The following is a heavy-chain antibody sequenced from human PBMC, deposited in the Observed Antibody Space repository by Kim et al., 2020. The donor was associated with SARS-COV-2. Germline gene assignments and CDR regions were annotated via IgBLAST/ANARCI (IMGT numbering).Heavy chain of an antibody. CDR2: ST. Sequence: STSSADSVKGRFTISRDNSQNTLYLKMNSLRAEDTALYYCAKVSSSTPGYWGQGTLVTVSS. V-gene: IGHV3-23*01. CDR3: AKVSSSTPGY. J-gene: IGHJ4*02. D-gene: IGHD2-2*01.